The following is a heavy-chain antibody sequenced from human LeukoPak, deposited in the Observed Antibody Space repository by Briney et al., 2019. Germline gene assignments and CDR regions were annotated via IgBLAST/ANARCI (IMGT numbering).Heavy chain of an antibody. Sequence: SETLSLTCTVSGGSISSYYWSWIRQSPGKGLEWIGYIYDSVNTNYNPSLESRVTISVDTSKKQFPLKLTSVTAADTAVYYCARVRRYYDSSGYPSRLFDYWGQGTLVTVSS. CDR1: GGSISSYY. CDR3: ARVRRYYDSSGYPSRLFDY. V-gene: IGHV4-59*01. D-gene: IGHD3-22*01. CDR2: IYDSVNT. J-gene: IGHJ4*02.